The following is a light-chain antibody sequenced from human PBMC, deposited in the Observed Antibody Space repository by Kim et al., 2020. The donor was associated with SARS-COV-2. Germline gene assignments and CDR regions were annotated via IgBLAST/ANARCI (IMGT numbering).Light chain of an antibody. CDR3: SSYTSSRTVV. CDR2: DVS. J-gene: IGLJ2*01. CDR1: TSEIGGFTY. Sequence: GQSITISCNGTTSEIGGFTYVSWYQQHPGKAPKVIIYDVSQRPSGISNRFSGSKSGYTASLTISGLQAEDEGDFYCSSYTSSRTVVFGGGTQLTVL. V-gene: IGLV2-14*03.